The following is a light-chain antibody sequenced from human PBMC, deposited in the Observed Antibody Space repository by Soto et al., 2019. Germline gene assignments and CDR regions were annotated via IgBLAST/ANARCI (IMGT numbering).Light chain of an antibody. CDR3: SSYSSSSTLYV. CDR2: EVT. J-gene: IGLJ1*01. CDR1: SSDNGVYRY. Sequence: QSALTQPASVSGSPGQSITISCTGSSSDNGVYRYVTWYQQYPGKAPKLMIYEVTNRPSGVSNRFSGSKSGNTASLTISGLQAEDEADYYCSSYSSSSTLYVFGTGTKLTVL. V-gene: IGLV2-14*01.